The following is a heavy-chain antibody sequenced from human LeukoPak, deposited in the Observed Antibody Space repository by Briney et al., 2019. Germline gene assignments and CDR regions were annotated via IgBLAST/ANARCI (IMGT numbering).Heavy chain of an antibody. CDR2: INPNTGGT. CDR1: GYTFTDYY. Sequence: ASVKVSCKPSGYTFTDYYIHWVRQAPGQGLEWMGWINPNTGGTNYAQKFQGRVTITRNTSISTAYMELSSLRSEDTAVYYCARGGRYSYGKFDPWGQGTLVTVSS. D-gene: IGHD5-18*01. CDR3: ARGGRYSYGKFDP. J-gene: IGHJ5*02. V-gene: IGHV1-2*02.